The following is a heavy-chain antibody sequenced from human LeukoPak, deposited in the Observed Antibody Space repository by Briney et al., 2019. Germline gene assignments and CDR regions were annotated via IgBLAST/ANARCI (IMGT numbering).Heavy chain of an antibody. D-gene: IGHD6-19*01. J-gene: IGHJ4*02. Sequence: GGSLRLSCAASGFTFSSYAMHWVRQVPGKGLEWVAVISYDGSNKYYADSVKGRFTISRDNSKNTLYLQMNSLRAEDTAVYYCARAVSSGWYSPGDYWGQGTLVTVSS. CDR1: GFTFSSYA. CDR2: ISYDGSNK. CDR3: ARAVSSGWYSPGDY. V-gene: IGHV3-30*04.